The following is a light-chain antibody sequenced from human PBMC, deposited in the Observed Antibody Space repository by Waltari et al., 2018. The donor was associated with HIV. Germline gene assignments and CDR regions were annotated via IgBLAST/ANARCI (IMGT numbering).Light chain of an antibody. CDR2: WAA. V-gene: IGKV4-1*01. Sequence: VMTQSPDSLAVSLGERATINCKSSQSVLYSSNNKNYLAWYQQKPGQPPKLLVYWAATLESVVPGRFSGSGSGTDVTLTSSSLQAEDVAVYYCQQYYSSPLTFGGGTKVEIK. CDR1: QSVLYSSNNKNY. J-gene: IGKJ4*01. CDR3: QQYYSSPLT.